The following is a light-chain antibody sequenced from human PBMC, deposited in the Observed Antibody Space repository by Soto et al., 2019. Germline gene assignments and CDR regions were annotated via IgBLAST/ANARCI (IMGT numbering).Light chain of an antibody. J-gene: IGKJ1*01. V-gene: IGKV1-5*03. CDR3: QQYNSYSSGT. Sequence: DIQMTQSPSTLSASVGDRVTITCRASQSIDSWLAWYQQKPGKAPNLLIYKASSLESGVPSRFSGSGSGTEFTLPISSLQPDDFATYYCQQYNSYSSGTFGQGTKVDIK. CDR2: KAS. CDR1: QSIDSW.